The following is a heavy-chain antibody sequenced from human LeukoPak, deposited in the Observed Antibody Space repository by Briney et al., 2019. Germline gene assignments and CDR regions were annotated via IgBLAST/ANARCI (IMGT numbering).Heavy chain of an antibody. CDR3: ARSRT. CDR1: GFSFGSYW. Sequence: GGSLRLSCAASGFSFGSYWMSWVRQAPGKGLEWVANIRQDGSEKYYVDSVKGRFTISRDNAKNSLYLQMNSLRAEDTAVYYCARSRTWGQGTLVTVSS. CDR2: IRQDGSEK. V-gene: IGHV3-7*01. J-gene: IGHJ5*02.